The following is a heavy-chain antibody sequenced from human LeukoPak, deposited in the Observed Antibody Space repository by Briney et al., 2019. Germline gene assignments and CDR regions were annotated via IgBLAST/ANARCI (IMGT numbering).Heavy chain of an antibody. D-gene: IGHD6-6*01. CDR1: GLTFSTYS. CDR3: AREYSSSSGKALDY. Sequence: PGGSLRLSCAASGLTFSTYSMNWVRQAPGKGLEWVSYISSSSSTIYYADSVKGRFTISRDNAKNSLHLQMNTLRDEDTAVYYCAREYSSSSGKALDYWGQGTLVTVPS. CDR2: ISSSSSTI. V-gene: IGHV3-48*02. J-gene: IGHJ4*02.